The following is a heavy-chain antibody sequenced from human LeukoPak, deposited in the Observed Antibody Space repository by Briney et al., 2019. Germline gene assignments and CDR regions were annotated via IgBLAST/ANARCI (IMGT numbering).Heavy chain of an antibody. CDR2: IKQDGSEK. CDR3: ARDRGQPRYCSSTSCYNPQWFDP. D-gene: IGHD2-2*02. V-gene: IGHV3-7*01. J-gene: IGHJ5*02. Sequence: SGGSLRLSCAASGFTFSSYWMSWVRQAPGKGLEWVANIKQDGSEKYYVDSVKGRFTISRDNAKNSLYLQMNSLRAEDTAVYYCARDRGQPRYCSSTSCYNPQWFDPWGQGTLVTVSS. CDR1: GFTFSSYW.